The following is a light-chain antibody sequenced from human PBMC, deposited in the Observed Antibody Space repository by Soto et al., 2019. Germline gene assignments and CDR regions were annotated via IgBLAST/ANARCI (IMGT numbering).Light chain of an antibody. CDR2: GVN. CDR1: SSDVGAYKY. Sequence: ALTQPPSASGSPGQSVTLSCTGTSSDVGAYKYVSWYQQHPGKAPKLIIYGVNKRPSGVPDRFSGSKSGNTASLTVSGLQAEDEADYYCSSYTGNNNLVVFGGGTQLTVL. CDR3: SSYTGNNNLVV. J-gene: IGLJ3*02. V-gene: IGLV2-8*01.